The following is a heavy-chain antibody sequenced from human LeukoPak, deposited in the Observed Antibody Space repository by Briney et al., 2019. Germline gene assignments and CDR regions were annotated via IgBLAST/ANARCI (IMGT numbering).Heavy chain of an antibody. D-gene: IGHD3-22*01. J-gene: IGHJ4*02. Sequence: ASVKVSCKASGYTFTAYFMHWVRQAPGQGLEWMGRINPNTGGTNYAQKFQGRVTMTRDTSLSTAYMELSRLRSDDTALYYCARVSGYYYSDYWGQGTLVTVSS. CDR3: ARVSGYYYSDY. CDR1: GYTFTAYF. V-gene: IGHV1-2*06. CDR2: INPNTGGT.